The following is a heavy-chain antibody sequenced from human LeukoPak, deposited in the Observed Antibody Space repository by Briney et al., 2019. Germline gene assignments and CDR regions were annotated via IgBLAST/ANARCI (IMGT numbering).Heavy chain of an antibody. CDR1: GYTFTGYY. CDR3: ARDPNYGDYIYYYYYMDV. V-gene: IGHV1-2*02. Sequence: ASVKVSCKASGYTFTGYYMHWVRQAPGQGLEWMGWINPNSGGTNYAQKFQGRVTMTRDTSISTAYMELSRLRSDDTAVYYCARDPNYGDYIYYYYYMDVWGKGTTVTVSS. J-gene: IGHJ6*03. D-gene: IGHD4-17*01. CDR2: INPNSGGT.